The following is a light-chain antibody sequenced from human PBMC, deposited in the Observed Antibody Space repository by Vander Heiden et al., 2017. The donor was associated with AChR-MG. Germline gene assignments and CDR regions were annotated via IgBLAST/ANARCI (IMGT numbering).Light chain of an antibody. CDR1: KSVSNN. CDR2: REA. J-gene: IGKJ1*01. CDR3: QQYHHWPS. V-gene: IGKV3-15*01. Sequence: EIVMTQSPDILSVSPGDRATLPCRASKSVSNNVAWYQQKPGQAPRLLISREATRATDIPPRFRGSGSETEFTLTISSLQSEDFAAYYWQQYHHWPSFGQGTKVEIK.